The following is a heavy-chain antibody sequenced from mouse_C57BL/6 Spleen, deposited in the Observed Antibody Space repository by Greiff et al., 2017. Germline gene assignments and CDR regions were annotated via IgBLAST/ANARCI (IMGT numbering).Heavy chain of an antibody. Sequence: VQLQQSGPELVKPGASVKISCKASGYTFTDYYMNWVKQSHGKSLEWIGDINPNNGGTSYNQKFKGKATLTVDKSSSTAYMELRSLTSEDSAVDDCAREGNWDSYFDYWGQGTTLTVSS. J-gene: IGHJ2*01. CDR2: INPNNGGT. CDR3: AREGNWDSYFDY. CDR1: GYTFTDYY. V-gene: IGHV1-26*01. D-gene: IGHD4-1*01.